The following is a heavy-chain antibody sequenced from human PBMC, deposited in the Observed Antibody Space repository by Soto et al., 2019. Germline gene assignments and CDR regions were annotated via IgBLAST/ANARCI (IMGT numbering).Heavy chain of an antibody. D-gene: IGHD4-17*01. CDR2: ISSSSSYI. CDR3: ASGYPTVTDEKHDSFDL. Sequence: EVQLVESGGGLVKPGGSLRLSCAASGFTFSSYSMNWVRQAPGKGLEWVSSISSSSSYIYYAHSVKGRFTISRDNAKNSLYLQMNRLRAEDTAVYYGASGYPTVTDEKHDSFDLWGQGTMVTVSS. J-gene: IGHJ3*01. CDR1: GFTFSSYS. V-gene: IGHV3-21*01.